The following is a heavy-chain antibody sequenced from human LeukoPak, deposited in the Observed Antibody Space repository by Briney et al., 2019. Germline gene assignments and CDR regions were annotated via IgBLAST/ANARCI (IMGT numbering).Heavy chain of an antibody. CDR1: GFTFSSYA. D-gene: IGHD3-10*01. J-gene: IGHJ4*02. Sequence: GGSLRLSCAASGFTFSSYAMHWVRQAPGKGLEWVAVISYDGSNKYYADSVKGRFTISRDNSKNTLYLQMNSLRAEDTAVYYCARGGSGSYYSERAPFDYWGQGTLVTVSS. V-gene: IGHV3-30-3*01. CDR3: ARGGSGSYYSERAPFDY. CDR2: ISYDGSNK.